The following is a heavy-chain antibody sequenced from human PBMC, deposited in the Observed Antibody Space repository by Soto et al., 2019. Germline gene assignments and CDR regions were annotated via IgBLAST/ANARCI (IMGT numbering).Heavy chain of an antibody. CDR2: IIPILGIA. D-gene: IGHD2-21*02. Sequence: QVQLVQSGAEVKKPGSSVKVSCKASGGTFSSYTISWVRQAPGQGLEWMGRIIPILGIANYAQKFQGRVTITADKSTXXAXMXQSSLRSEDTAVYYCARAIRYGGNSWPRAPEYYFDYWGQGTLVTVSS. J-gene: IGHJ4*02. CDR3: ARAIRYGGNSWPRAPEYYFDY. CDR1: GGTFSSYT. V-gene: IGHV1-69*02.